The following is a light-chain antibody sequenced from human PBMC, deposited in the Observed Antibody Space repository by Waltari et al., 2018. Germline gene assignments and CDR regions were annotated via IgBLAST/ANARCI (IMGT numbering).Light chain of an antibody. V-gene: IGKV3-15*01. J-gene: IGKJ2*01. CDR3: QQYSNWYT. Sequence: EILMTQSPATLSVYPGERAHLSCRASQSVSSTLAWYQQKPGQAPRLLIYDASTRATGIPARFSGSGSGTEFTLTISSLQSEDFAVYYCQQYSNWYTFGQGTKLEIK. CDR1: QSVSST. CDR2: DAS.